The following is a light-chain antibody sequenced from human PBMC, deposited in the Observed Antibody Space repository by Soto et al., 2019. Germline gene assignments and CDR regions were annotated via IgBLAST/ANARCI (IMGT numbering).Light chain of an antibody. CDR2: GVS. CDR1: QSISSY. Sequence: EIVLTQSPATLSLSPGERATLSCRASQSISSYLAWYQQKPGQAPRLLIYGVSTRDTGVPDRFSGSASGTEFTLTISSLQSEDFAVYYCQQRSNWPGTFGQGTKVDIK. V-gene: IGKV3-15*01. J-gene: IGKJ1*01. CDR3: QQRSNWPGT.